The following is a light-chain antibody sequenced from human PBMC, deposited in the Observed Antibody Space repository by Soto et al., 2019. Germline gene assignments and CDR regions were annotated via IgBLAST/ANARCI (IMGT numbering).Light chain of an antibody. V-gene: IGLV1-40*01. J-gene: IGLJ7*01. Sequence: HSVLTQPPSVSGAPGQRVTISCTGSSSNIGAGYDVHWYQQLPGTAPKLLIYDNNNRPSGVPDRFSGSKSGTSASLAITGLQAEDEADYYCQSYDSRLSGSVFGGGTQLTVL. CDR1: SSNIGAGYD. CDR2: DNN. CDR3: QSYDSRLSGSV.